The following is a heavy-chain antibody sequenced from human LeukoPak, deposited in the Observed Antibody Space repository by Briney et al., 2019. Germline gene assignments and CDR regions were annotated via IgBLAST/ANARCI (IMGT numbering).Heavy chain of an antibody. CDR2: MNPNSGNT. D-gene: IGHD6-19*01. Sequence: GASVKVSCKASGYTFTGYYMHWVRQAPGQGLEWMGWMNPNSGNTGYAQKFQGRVTMTRNTSISTAYMELSSLRSEDTAMYYCARAVSGWYNWFDPWGQGTLVTVSS. V-gene: IGHV1-8*02. J-gene: IGHJ5*02. CDR1: GYTFTGYY. CDR3: ARAVSGWYNWFDP.